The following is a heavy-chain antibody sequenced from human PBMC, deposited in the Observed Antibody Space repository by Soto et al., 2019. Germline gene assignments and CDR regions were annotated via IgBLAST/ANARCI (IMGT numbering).Heavy chain of an antibody. V-gene: IGHV4-59*01. Sequence: QVQLQESGPGLVKPSETLSLTCTVSGGSISSYYWSWIRQPPGKGLEWIGYIYYSGSTNYNPSLKSRVTISVDTSKNQFSLKLSSVTAADTXVYYCXRGYCSGGSCYGSAFDIWGQGTMVTVSS. CDR1: GGSISSYY. D-gene: IGHD2-15*01. J-gene: IGHJ3*02. CDR2: IYYSGST. CDR3: XRGYCSGGSCYGSAFDI.